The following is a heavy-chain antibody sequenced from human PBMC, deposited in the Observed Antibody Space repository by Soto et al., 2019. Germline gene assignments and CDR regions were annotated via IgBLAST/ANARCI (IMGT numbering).Heavy chain of an antibody. J-gene: IGHJ6*02. CDR3: ATSSPANYYYGVDV. D-gene: IGHD2-2*01. V-gene: IGHV1-24*01. Sequence: QVQLVQSGAEVKKPGASVKVSCKVSGYILTKLSMHWVRQAPGKGLEWMGGFDPEDGEKVYAQKFQGRVTMTEDRSTDSAFPELSNLISEEKAVYYCATSSPANYYYGVDVWGQGTTVTVS. CDR1: GYILTKLS. CDR2: FDPEDGEK.